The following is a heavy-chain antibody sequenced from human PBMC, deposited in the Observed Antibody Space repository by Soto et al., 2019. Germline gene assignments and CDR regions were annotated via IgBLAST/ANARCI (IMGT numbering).Heavy chain of an antibody. CDR1: GGSISSYY. CDR3: GRLTTSGTDAFDI. V-gene: IGHV4-59*01. J-gene: IGHJ3*02. D-gene: IGHD4-17*01. Sequence: PSETLSLTCTVSGGSISSYYWSWIRQPPGKGLEWIGYIYYSGSSNYNPSLKSRVTISVDTSKNQFSLKLSSVTAADPAVYYCGRLTTSGTDAFDIWGQGTMVTVSS. CDR2: IYYSGSS.